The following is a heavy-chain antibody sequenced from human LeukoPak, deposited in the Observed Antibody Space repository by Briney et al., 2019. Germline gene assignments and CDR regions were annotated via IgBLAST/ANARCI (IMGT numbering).Heavy chain of an antibody. CDR3: ARARRYFDWLPYDAFDI. CDR2: INPNSGGT. CDR1: GYTFTGYY. V-gene: IGHV1-2*04. Sequence: ASVKVSCKASGYTFTGYYMHWVRQAPGQGLEWMGWINPNSGGTNYAQKFQGWVTMTRDTSISTAYMELSRLRSDDTAVYYCARARRYFDWLPYDAFDIWGQGTMVTVSS. D-gene: IGHD3-9*01. J-gene: IGHJ3*02.